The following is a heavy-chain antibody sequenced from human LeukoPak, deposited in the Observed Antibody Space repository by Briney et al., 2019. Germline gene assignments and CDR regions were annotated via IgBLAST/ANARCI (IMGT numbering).Heavy chain of an antibody. V-gene: IGHV1-18*01. D-gene: IGHD3-22*01. CDR1: GYSFTSYG. CDR2: ISAYNGNT. CDR3: ARDDNSVGYYYDGSGYYARFDY. J-gene: IGHJ4*02. Sequence: ASVKVSCKASGYSFTSYGISWVRQAPGQGLEWMGRISAYNGNTNYAQELQGRVTMTTETSTSTAYMDLRSLRSDDTAVYYCARDDNSVGYYYDGSGYYARFDYWGQGTLVTVSS.